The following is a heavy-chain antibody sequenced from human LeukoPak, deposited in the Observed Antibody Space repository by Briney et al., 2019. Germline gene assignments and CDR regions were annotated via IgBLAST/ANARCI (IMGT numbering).Heavy chain of an antibody. CDR3: ARSRGAYGTFDY. D-gene: IGHD3-22*01. V-gene: IGHV4-39*07. CDR2: IYYSGST. CDR1: GGSISSSSYY. Sequence: SETLSLTCTVSGGSISSSSYYWGWIRQPPGKGLEWIGSIYYSGSTYYNPSLKSRVTISVDTSKNQFSLKLSSVTAADTAVYYCARSRGAYGTFDYWGQGTLVTVSS. J-gene: IGHJ4*02.